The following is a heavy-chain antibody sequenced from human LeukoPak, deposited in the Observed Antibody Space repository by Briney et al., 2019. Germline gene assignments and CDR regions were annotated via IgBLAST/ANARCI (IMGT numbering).Heavy chain of an antibody. J-gene: IGHJ4*02. CDR1: GGSISSSSYY. CDR3: ARDLVQTGYSSSWSDY. V-gene: IGHV4-39*07. D-gene: IGHD6-13*01. CDR2: IYYSGST. Sequence: SETLSLTCTVSGGSISSSSYYWGWIRQPPGKGLEWIGSIYYSGSTYYNPSLKSRVTISVDTSKNQFSLKLSSVTAADTAVYYCARDLVQTGYSSSWSDYWGQGTLVTVSS.